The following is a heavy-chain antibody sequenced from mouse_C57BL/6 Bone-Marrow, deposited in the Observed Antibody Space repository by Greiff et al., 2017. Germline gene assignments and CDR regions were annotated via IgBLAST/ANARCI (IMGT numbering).Heavy chain of an antibody. J-gene: IGHJ2*01. CDR2: ISSGGSYT. CDR1: GFTFSSYG. Sequence: EVMLVESGGDLVKPGGSLKLSCAASGFTFSSYGMSWVRQTPDKRLEWVATISSGGSYTYYPDSVKGRFTISRDNAKNTLYLQMSSLKSEDTAMYYCAIDSSPVYFDYWGQGTTLTVSS. D-gene: IGHD1-1*01. V-gene: IGHV5-6*01. CDR3: AIDSSPVYFDY.